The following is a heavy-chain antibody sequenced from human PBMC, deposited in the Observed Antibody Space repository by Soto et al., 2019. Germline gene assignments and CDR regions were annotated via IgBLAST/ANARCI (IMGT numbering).Heavy chain of an antibody. Sequence: SEPLSLTRTVSDISIGNYYFNWIQQPPGKVLEWIGYIYYSGSTNYNPSLKSRVTISLDTSKDRFSLKLSSVTAADTAVYFCATYAHLGATSADFDNWGQGTL. V-gene: IGHV4-59*01. CDR3: ATYAHLGATSADFDN. J-gene: IGHJ4*01. D-gene: IGHD2-15*01. CDR1: DISIGNYY. CDR2: IYYSGST.